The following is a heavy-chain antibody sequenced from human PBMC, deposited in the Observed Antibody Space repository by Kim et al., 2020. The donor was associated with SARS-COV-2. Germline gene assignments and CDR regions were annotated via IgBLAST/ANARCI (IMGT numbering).Heavy chain of an antibody. CDR3: ARSRRSIHYYDSSGYGPFDY. J-gene: IGHJ4*02. D-gene: IGHD3-22*01. Sequence: RVTISVDTSKNQFSLKLSSVTAADTAVYYCARSRRSIHYYDSSGYGPFDYWGQGTLVTVSS. V-gene: IGHV4-34*01.